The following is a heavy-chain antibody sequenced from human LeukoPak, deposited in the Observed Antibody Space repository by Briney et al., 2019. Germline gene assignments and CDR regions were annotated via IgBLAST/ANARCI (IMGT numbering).Heavy chain of an antibody. J-gene: IGHJ6*02. CDR1: DGSINSYY. CDR2: IYYNGNT. D-gene: IGHD1-26*01. V-gene: IGHV4-59*01. CDR3: ARGRSNYYGMDV. Sequence: SEALSLTCSVSDGSINSYYWNWIRRPPGKGLEWIGYIYYNGNTNYSPSLKSRVTMSVDTSKNLFSLKVSSVTAADTAVYYCARGRSNYYGMDVWGQGTTVTVSS.